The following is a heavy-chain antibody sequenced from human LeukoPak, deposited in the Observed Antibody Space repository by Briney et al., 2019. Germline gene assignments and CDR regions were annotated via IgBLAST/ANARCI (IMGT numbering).Heavy chain of an antibody. CDR2: IYFTGST. J-gene: IGHJ4*02. CDR1: GASITTYY. CDR3: ARGGSIAARWGIYYFDY. D-gene: IGHD6-6*01. V-gene: IGHV4-59*12. Sequence: SGTLSLTCTVSGASITTYYWNWIRQPPGKGLECIGNIYFTGSTNYNPSLKSRVAISVDTSKNQFSLKLSSVTAADTAVYYCARGGSIAARWGIYYFDYWGQGTLVTVSS.